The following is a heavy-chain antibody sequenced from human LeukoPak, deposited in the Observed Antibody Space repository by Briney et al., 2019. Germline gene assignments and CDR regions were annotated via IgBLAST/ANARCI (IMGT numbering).Heavy chain of an antibody. Sequence: NPGGSLRLYCAASRFTFSTYSMNWVRQAPGKGREWISSISSNSSYIYYADSEKGRFTMSRDNAKNSLYLQMKSLGPEDTAVYYCARGIHGVSNWCDPWGQGTLVTVSS. CDR2: ISSNSSYI. CDR3: ARGIHGVSNWCDP. J-gene: IGHJ5*02. D-gene: IGHD4-17*01. V-gene: IGHV3-21*01. CDR1: RFTFSTYS.